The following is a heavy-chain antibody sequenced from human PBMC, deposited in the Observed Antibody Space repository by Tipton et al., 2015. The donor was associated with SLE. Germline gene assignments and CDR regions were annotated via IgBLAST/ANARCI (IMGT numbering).Heavy chain of an antibody. D-gene: IGHD4/OR15-4a*01. CDR2: IIPTLGIV. V-gene: IGHV1-69*05. J-gene: IGHJ1*01. CDR3: AGAQSGLRYFQH. Sequence: QSGAEVKKPGSSVKVSCKASGGTFSSYAISWVRQAPGQGLEWMGGIIPTLGIVNYAQKFQGRVTITTDESTSTAYMELSSLRSEDTAVYYCAGAQSGLRYFQHWGQGTLVTVSS. CDR1: GGTFSSYA.